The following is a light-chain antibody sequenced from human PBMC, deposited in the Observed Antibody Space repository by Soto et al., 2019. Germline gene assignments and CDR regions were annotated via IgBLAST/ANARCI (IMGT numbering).Light chain of an antibody. CDR2: AVS. Sequence: DIQMTQSPSSLSASVGDTVTITCRASQTIGSYLSWYHQIPGKPPKILIYAVSRLQSGVPSRFSGSGSGTDVTLTIGSLQPEDFATYYCQQSLNSPYSFGQGT. V-gene: IGKV1-39*01. CDR3: QQSLNSPYS. CDR1: QTIGSY. J-gene: IGKJ2*03.